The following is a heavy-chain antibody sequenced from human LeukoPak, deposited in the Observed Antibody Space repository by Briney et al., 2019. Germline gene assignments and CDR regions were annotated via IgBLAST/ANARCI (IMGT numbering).Heavy chain of an antibody. CDR3: ARDRPSSWYFYYYYGMDV. V-gene: IGHV3-30*04. CDR2: ISYDGSNK. CDR1: RFTFSSYA. Sequence: GGSLRLSCAASRFTFSSYAMHWVRQAPGKGLEWVAVISYDGSNKYYADSVKGRFTISRDNSKNTLYLQMNSLRAEDTAVYYCARDRPSSWYFYYYYGMDVWGQGTTVTVSS. D-gene: IGHD6-13*01. J-gene: IGHJ6*02.